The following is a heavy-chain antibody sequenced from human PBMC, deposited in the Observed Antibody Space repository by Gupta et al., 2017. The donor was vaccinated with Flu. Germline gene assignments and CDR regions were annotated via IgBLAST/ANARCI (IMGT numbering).Heavy chain of an antibody. Sequence: VQLVESGGGLVQPGGSLRLSCAASGFTFSTYEMNWVRQAPGKGLEWVSYISSSGSTIYYADSVKGRFTISRDNAKNSLYLQMNSLRAEDTAVYYCARKYCSSTSCLIDYWGQGTLVTDAS. D-gene: IGHD2-2*01. CDR2: ISSSGSTI. CDR3: ARKYCSSTSCLIDY. CDR1: GFTFSTYE. J-gene: IGHJ4*02. V-gene: IGHV3-48*03.